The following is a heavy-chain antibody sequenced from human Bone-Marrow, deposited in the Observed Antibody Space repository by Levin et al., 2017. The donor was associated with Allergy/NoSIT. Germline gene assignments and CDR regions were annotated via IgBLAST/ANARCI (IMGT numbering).Heavy chain of an antibody. Sequence: GGSLRLSCAASGFTFSSYAMSWVRQAPGKGLEWVSAISGSGGSTYYADSVKGRFTISRDNSKNTLYLQMNSLRAEDTAVYYCAKDPWLQFVDYYYGMDVWGQGTTVTVSS. D-gene: IGHD5-24*01. CDR3: AKDPWLQFVDYYYGMDV. CDR1: GFTFSSYA. J-gene: IGHJ6*02. CDR2: ISGSGGST. V-gene: IGHV3-23*01.